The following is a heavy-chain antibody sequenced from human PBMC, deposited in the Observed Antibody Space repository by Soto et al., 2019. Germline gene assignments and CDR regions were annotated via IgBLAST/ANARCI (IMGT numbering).Heavy chain of an antibody. D-gene: IGHD1-26*01. V-gene: IGHV1-18*01. Sequence: VASVKVSCKASGYTFTSYGISWVRQAPGQGLEWMGWISAYNGNTNYAQKLQGRVTMTTDTSTSTAYMELRSLRSGDTAVYYCARDRRSPLYYYYGMDVWGQGTTVTVSS. CDR1: GYTFTSYG. CDR2: ISAYNGNT. J-gene: IGHJ6*02. CDR3: ARDRRSPLYYYYGMDV.